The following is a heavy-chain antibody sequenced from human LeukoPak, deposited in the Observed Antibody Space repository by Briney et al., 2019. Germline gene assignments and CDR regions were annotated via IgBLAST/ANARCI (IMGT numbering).Heavy chain of an antibody. Sequence: GESLKISCKGSGYSFTSYWIGWVRQMPGKGLEWMGIIYPGDSDTRYSPSFQGQVTISADKSISTAYLQWRSLKASDTAMYYCARIPGYSYGYLYYYYMDVWGKGTTVTVSS. CDR1: GYSFTSYW. D-gene: IGHD5-18*01. CDR3: ARIPGYSYGYLYYYYMDV. V-gene: IGHV5-51*01. J-gene: IGHJ6*03. CDR2: IYPGDSDT.